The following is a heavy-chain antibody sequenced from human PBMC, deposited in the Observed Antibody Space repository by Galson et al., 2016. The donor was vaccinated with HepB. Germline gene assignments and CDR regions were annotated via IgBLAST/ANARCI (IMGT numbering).Heavy chain of an antibody. Sequence: SLRLSCAASGFAFSTYNMNWVRQAPGKGLEWVSSISSSSSGYMSYADSVKGRFTISRDNAKNSLYLQMNSQRAEDTAVYYCVTEGYYGMDVWGQGTTVTVSS. V-gene: IGHV3-21*01. CDR2: ISSSSSGYM. CDR3: VTEGYYGMDV. J-gene: IGHJ6*02. CDR1: GFAFSTYN.